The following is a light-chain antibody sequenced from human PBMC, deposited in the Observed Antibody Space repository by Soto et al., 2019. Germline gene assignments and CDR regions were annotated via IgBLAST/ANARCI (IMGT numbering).Light chain of an antibody. CDR1: QTVSSTY. Sequence: ELVLTQSPGTLSLSPGERATLSCRASQTVSSTYLTWFQQKPGQAPRLLIYGASSRATGIPDRFSGSGSRTDFTLTISRLEPEDFAVYYCQQYATSAITFGQGTRLEIK. CDR3: QQYATSAIT. CDR2: GAS. J-gene: IGKJ5*01. V-gene: IGKV3-20*01.